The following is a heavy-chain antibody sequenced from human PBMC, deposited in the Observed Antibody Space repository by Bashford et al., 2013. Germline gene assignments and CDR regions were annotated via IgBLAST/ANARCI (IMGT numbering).Heavy chain of an antibody. D-gene: IGHD4-17*01. CDR2: IIPISGTT. CDR1: GGTFNSYA. J-gene: IGHJ4*02. CDR3: ARGTDYGDYDFDY. V-gene: IGHV1-69*13. Sequence: SVKVSCKASGGTFNSYAFSWVRQAPGQGLEWMGGIIPISGTTNYAQKFQGRVTIAADESTSTAYMELSSLRSEDTAVYYCARGTDYGDYDFDYWGQGTLVTVSS.